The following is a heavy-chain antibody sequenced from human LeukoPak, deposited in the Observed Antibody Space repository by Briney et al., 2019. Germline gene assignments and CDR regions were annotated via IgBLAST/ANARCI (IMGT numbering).Heavy chain of an antibody. D-gene: IGHD6-19*01. Sequence: GGSLRLSCAATGFTFSNYAMSWVRQAPGKGLEWVSAISGSGGSTYYADSVKGRFTISRDNSKNTLYLQMNSLRAEDTAVYYCAKDRGYSSGEYYFDYWGQGTLVTVSS. J-gene: IGHJ4*02. CDR3: AKDRGYSSGEYYFDY. CDR1: GFTFSNYA. CDR2: ISGSGGST. V-gene: IGHV3-23*01.